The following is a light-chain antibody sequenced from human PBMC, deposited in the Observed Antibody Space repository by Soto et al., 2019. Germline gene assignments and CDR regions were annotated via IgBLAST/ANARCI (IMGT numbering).Light chain of an antibody. V-gene: IGKV3-20*01. CDR3: QQYGTSPWT. J-gene: IGKJ1*01. Sequence: EIVLTQSPGTLSLFPGERATLSCRATQSVNSDYLAWYQQKPGQAPRLLIYIASRRATGIPYRFSGSGSGTDFTLTISRLEPEDFAVYYCQQYGTSPWTFGQGTKVEIK. CDR1: QSVNSDY. CDR2: IAS.